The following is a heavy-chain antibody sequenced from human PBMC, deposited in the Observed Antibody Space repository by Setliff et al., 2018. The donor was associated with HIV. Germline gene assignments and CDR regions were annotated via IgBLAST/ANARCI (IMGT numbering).Heavy chain of an antibody. CDR2: IHTSGST. Sequence: SETLSLTCTVSGGSISSGGYYWSWIRQPAGKGLEWIGHIHTSGSTRYNRSLKSRVTISVDTSKNQFSLKLSSVTAADTAVYYCARQGAGYSDDYWGQGTLVTVSS. CDR1: GGSISSGGYY. CDR3: ARQGAGYSDDY. V-gene: IGHV4-61*09. J-gene: IGHJ4*02. D-gene: IGHD5-18*01.